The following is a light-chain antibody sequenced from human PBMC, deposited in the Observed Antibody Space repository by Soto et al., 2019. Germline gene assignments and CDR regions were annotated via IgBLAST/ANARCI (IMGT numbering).Light chain of an antibody. CDR2: EVS. CDR1: SSDVGSYNL. Sequence: QSALTQPASVSGSPGQSITISCTGTSSDVGSYNLVSWYQQHPGKAPKLMIYEVSKRPSGVSNRFSGSKSCNTASLTISGLQAEYEADYYCCSYAGSSTFYVFGTGTKVTVL. V-gene: IGLV2-23*02. J-gene: IGLJ1*01. CDR3: CSYAGSSTFYV.